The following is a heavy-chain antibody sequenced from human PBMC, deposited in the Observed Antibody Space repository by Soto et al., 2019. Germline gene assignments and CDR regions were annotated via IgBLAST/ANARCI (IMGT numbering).Heavy chain of an antibody. CDR1: GGSMSSYY. Sequence: ASETLSLTCFVSGGSMSSYYWGWFRQPPGKGLEWIGYIYYTGTTTYHPSLKSRVTISIDTSRNQFSLKLNSVTAADTAVYYCARLGGYYQAFDQWGQGSLVTVSS. V-gene: IGHV4-59*08. J-gene: IGHJ4*02. CDR2: IYYTGTT. D-gene: IGHD2-21*02. CDR3: ARLGGYYQAFDQ.